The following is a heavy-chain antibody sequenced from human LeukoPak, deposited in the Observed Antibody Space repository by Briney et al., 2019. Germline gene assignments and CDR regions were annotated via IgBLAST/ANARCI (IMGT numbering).Heavy chain of an antibody. CDR3: ARSGERKAFDI. CDR1: GGSISSGSYY. Sequence: SQTLSLTCTVSGGSISSGSYYWSWIRQPAGKGLEWIGRIYTSGSTNYNPSLKSRVTISVDTSKNQFSLKLSSVTAADTAVYYCARSGERKAFDIWGQGTMVTVSS. J-gene: IGHJ3*02. V-gene: IGHV4-61*02. CDR2: IYTSGST.